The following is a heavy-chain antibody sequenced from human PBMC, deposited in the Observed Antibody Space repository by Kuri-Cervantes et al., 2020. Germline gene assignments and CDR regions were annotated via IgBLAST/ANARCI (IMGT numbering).Heavy chain of an antibody. J-gene: IGHJ4*02. CDR3: ASDTGYYGSGTYSLFDY. V-gene: IGHV1-46*01. CDR1: GYTFTSYY. D-gene: IGHD3-10*01. CDR2: INPSGGST. Sequence: SEKVSCKSSGYTFTSYYMHWVRQAPGQGLEWMGIINPSGGSTSYAQKFQERVTITRDMSTSTAYMELRSLRSEDTAVYYCASDTGYYGSGTYSLFDYWGQGTLVTVSS.